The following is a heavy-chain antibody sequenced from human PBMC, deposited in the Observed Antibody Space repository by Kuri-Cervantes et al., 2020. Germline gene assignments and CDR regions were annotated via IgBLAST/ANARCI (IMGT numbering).Heavy chain of an antibody. Sequence: GESLKISCAASGFTFSSYAMSWVRQAPGKGLEWVSSFSGGETGTYYADSVKGRFTISRDNSKNTLYLQMNSLRAEDTAAYFCAKGGSNYDFWGQGTLVTVSS. CDR1: GFTFSSYA. J-gene: IGHJ4*02. CDR3: AKGGSNYDF. V-gene: IGHV3-23*01. CDR2: FSGGETGT. D-gene: IGHD5-24*01.